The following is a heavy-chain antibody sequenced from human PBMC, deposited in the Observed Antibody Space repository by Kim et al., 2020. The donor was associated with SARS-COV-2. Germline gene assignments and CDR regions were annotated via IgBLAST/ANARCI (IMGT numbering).Heavy chain of an antibody. CDR2: IYYSGSA. CDR3: ARGGGYGSSFQH. D-gene: IGHD3-10*01. CDR1: EGSINSYY. V-gene: IGHV4-59*13. Sequence: SETLSLTCNVSEGSINSYYWSWIRQPPGKGLEWIGYIYYSGSANYNPSLKSRVSISVDTSKNRISLHLNSVTAADTAVYYCARGGGYGSSFQHWGQGILV. J-gene: IGHJ1*01.